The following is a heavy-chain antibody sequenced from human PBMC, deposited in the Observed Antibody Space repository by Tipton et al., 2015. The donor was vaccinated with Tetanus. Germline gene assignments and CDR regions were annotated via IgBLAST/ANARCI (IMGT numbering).Heavy chain of an antibody. Sequence: VQLVQSGGEVKKPGESLKISCKGSGYIFNNYWIGWVRQKPGKGLEWMGIIYPGDSDTRYSPSFQGQVTISVDKSIYTAYLQWSSLKASDTSIFYCARAHCTDGVCNFDFWGQGALVSVAS. J-gene: IGHJ4*02. CDR2: IYPGDSDT. CDR1: GYIFNNYW. CDR3: ARAHCTDGVCNFDF. V-gene: IGHV5-51*01. D-gene: IGHD2-8*01.